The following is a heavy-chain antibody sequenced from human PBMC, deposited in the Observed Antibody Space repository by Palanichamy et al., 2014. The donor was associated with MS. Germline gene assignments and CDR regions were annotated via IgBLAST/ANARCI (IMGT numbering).Heavy chain of an antibody. CDR2: IYYTGST. D-gene: IGHD6-19*01. CDR1: GDSISSYY. V-gene: IGHV4-59*08. J-gene: IGHJ4*02. CDR3: ARQGYSSDLAYFDY. Sequence: QVQLQESGPGLLKPSETLSLTCTVSGDSISSYYWSWIRQSPGKGLEWIGCIYYTGSTNYNPSLKSRVTISIDTSKSQFSLNLSSVTAADTVVYYSARQGYSSDLAYFDYWGQGTLVTVSS.